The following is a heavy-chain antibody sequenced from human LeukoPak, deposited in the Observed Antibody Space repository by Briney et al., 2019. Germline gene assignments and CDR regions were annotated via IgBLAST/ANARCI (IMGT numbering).Heavy chain of an antibody. D-gene: IGHD6-19*01. CDR1: GGSVSTYF. CDR2: VYNNGST. V-gene: IGHV4-59*02. J-gene: IGHJ4*02. Sequence: SETLSLTCTVSGGSVSTYFWTWIRQPPGKGLEWVGNVYNNGSTNYNPSLKSRVTISVDTSKNQFSLRLTSVSEADTAVYYCARAHSSGWYIEYYFDYWGQGTLVTVSS. CDR3: ARAHSSGWYIEYYFDY.